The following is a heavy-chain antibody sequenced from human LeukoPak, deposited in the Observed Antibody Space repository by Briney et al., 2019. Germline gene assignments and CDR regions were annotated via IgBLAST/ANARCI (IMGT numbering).Heavy chain of an antibody. CDR1: GGSFSGYY. D-gene: IGHD3-22*01. CDR3: ARDVPDSSGYYDVSYFDY. Sequence: PSETLSLTCAVYGGSFSGYYWSWIRQPPGKGLEWIGEINHSGSTNYNPSLKSRVTISVDTSKNQFSLKLSSVTAADTAVYYCARDVPDSSGYYDVSYFDYWGQGTLVTVSS. V-gene: IGHV4-34*09. J-gene: IGHJ4*02. CDR2: INHSGST.